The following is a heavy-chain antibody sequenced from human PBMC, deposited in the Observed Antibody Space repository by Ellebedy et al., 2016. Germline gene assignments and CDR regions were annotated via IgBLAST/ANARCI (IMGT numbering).Heavy chain of an antibody. CDR1: GGSISSYY. CDR3: ARQITMVRGVGDFDY. Sequence: SETLSLXCTVSGGSISSYYWSWIRQPPGKGLEWIGYIYYSGSTNYNPSLKSRVTISVDTSKNQFSLKLSSVTAADTAVYYCARQITMVRGVGDFDYWGQGTLVTVSS. J-gene: IGHJ4*02. CDR2: IYYSGST. D-gene: IGHD3-10*01. V-gene: IGHV4-59*08.